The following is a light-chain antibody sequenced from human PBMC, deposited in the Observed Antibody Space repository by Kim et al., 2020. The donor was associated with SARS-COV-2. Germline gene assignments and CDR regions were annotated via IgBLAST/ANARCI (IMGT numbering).Light chain of an antibody. CDR2: DAS. J-gene: IGKJ1*01. CDR3: QQRSNWPPWT. CDR1: QSISRY. Sequence: SPGERANLSCRASQSISRYLAWYQQKPGQTPRLLIYDASNRATGIPARFSGSGSGTDFTLTISSLEPEDFAIYYCQQRSNWPPWTFGQGTKVEIK. V-gene: IGKV3-11*01.